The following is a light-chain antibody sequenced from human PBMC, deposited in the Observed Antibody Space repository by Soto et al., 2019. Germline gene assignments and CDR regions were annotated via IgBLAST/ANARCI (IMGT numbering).Light chain of an antibody. V-gene: IGLV2-14*01. Sequence: QSALTQPASVSGSPGQSITISCTGTSSDVGGYNYVSWYQQHPGKAPKFMIYDVSNRPSGVSNRFSGSKSGNTASLTISGLQAEDEANYSCTSYTPRNPRQIVFGPGTKVTVL. CDR1: SSDVGGYNY. CDR2: DVS. J-gene: IGLJ1*01. CDR3: TSYTPRNPRQIV.